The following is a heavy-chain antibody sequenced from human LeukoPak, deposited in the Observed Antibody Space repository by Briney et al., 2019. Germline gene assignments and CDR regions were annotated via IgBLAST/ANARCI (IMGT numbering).Heavy chain of an antibody. V-gene: IGHV4-59*08. CDR3: ARSITMVRGAPLKWYNWFDP. Sequence: SETLSLTCTVSGGSISSYYWSWIRQPPGKGLEWIGYIYYSGSTNYNPSLKSRVTISVDTSKNQFSLKLSSVTAADTAVYYCARSITMVRGAPLKWYNWFDPWGQGTLVTVSS. J-gene: IGHJ5*02. CDR1: GGSISSYY. D-gene: IGHD3-10*01. CDR2: IYYSGST.